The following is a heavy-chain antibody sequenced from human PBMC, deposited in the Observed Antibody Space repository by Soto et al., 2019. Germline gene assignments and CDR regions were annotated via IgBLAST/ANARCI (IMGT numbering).Heavy chain of an antibody. Sequence: EVQLVESGGGLVQPGGSLRLSCAASGFTFSSYWMHWVRQAPGKGLVWVSRIKSDESSTNYADSVRGRFTLSRDNAKNTLYLQMDSLRAEDTAVYYCASVVSAWPPYLDYWGQGTLVTVSS. CDR3: ASVVSAWPPYLDY. CDR2: IKSDESST. D-gene: IGHD6-19*01. CDR1: GFTFSSYW. J-gene: IGHJ4*02. V-gene: IGHV3-74*01.